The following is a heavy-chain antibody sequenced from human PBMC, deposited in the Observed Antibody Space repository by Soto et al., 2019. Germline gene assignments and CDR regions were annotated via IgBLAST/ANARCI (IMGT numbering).Heavy chain of an antibody. CDR3: VRDYTRFTAYDYVTNWFDP. D-gene: IGHD5-12*01. J-gene: IGHJ5*02. CDR2: VHHSVST. CDR1: GASISSANW. Sequence: QIQLQESGPGLVKPSGTLSLTCGVSGASISSANWWTWVRQSPEKGLEWIGEVHHSVSTHYNPSLRSRVNMSLDKSKNQVSLNLNSVTAADTAVYYCVRDYTRFTAYDYVTNWFDPWGQGTLVTVSS. V-gene: IGHV4-4*02.